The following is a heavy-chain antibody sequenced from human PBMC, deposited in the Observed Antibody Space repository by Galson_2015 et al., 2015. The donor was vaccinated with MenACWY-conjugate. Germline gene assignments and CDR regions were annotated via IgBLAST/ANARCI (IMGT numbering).Heavy chain of an antibody. CDR3: AKRTISVGNYGMDV. CDR2: IYSGGST. V-gene: IGHV3-53*01. CDR1: GFTVSSNY. Sequence: SLRLSCAASGFTVSSNYMSWVRQAPGKGLEWVSVIYSGGSTYYADSVKGRFTISRDNSKNTLYLQMNSLRAEDTAVYYCAKRTISVGNYGMDVWGQGTTVTVSS. D-gene: IGHD1-26*01. J-gene: IGHJ6*02.